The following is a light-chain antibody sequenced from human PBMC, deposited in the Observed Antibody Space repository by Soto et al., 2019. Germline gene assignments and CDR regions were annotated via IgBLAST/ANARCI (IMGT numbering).Light chain of an antibody. Sequence: EIVLTHSPGTLSLSPCERATLSFSASQSVSSSYLAWYQQRPGQAPRFLIYSASSRATGIPDRFSGSGSGTDFTLTISRLEPEDFAVYYCQQYGRSPTTFGQGTKVDIK. J-gene: IGKJ1*01. CDR3: QQYGRSPTT. CDR2: SAS. V-gene: IGKV3-20*01. CDR1: QSVSSSY.